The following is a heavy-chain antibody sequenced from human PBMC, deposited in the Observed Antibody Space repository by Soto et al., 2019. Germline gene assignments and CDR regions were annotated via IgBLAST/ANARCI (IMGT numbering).Heavy chain of an antibody. CDR2: ISGSGGST. D-gene: IGHD3-3*01. CDR1: GFTFSSYA. Sequence: GGSLRLSCAASGFTFSSYAMSWVRQAPGKGLEWVSAISGSGGSTYYADSVKGRFTIPRDNSKNTLYLQMNSLRAEDTAVYYCAKAQIITIFGVVMGTYFDYWGQGTLVTVSS. CDR3: AKAQIITIFGVVMGTYFDY. V-gene: IGHV3-23*01. J-gene: IGHJ4*02.